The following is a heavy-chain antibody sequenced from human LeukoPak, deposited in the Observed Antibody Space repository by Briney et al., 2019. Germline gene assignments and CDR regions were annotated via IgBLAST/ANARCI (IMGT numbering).Heavy chain of an antibody. CDR1: GGSISSGGYY. V-gene: IGHV4-30-2*02. D-gene: IGHD3-16*02. J-gene: IGHJ4*02. CDR3: ASSMEYYDYVWGSYRYDY. Sequence: SETLSLTCTVSGGSISSGGYYWSWIRQPPGKGLEWIGYIYHSGSTYYNPSLKSRVTISVDTSKNQFSLKLSSVTAADTAVYYCASSMEYYDYVWGSYRYDYWGQGTLVTVSS. CDR2: IYHSGST.